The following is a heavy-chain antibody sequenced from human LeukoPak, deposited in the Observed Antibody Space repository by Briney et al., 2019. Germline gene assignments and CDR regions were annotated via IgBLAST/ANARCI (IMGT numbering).Heavy chain of an antibody. CDR1: GGSISSSSYS. Sequence: PSETLSLTCTVSGGSISSSSYSWGWIRQPPGKGLEWIGSIYYSGSTYYNPSLKSRVTISVDTSKNQFSLKLSSVTAADTAVYYCASTSGYCSGGSCYSDYWGQGTLVTVSS. CDR3: ASTSGYCSGGSCYSDY. CDR2: IYYSGST. D-gene: IGHD2-15*01. J-gene: IGHJ4*02. V-gene: IGHV4-39*01.